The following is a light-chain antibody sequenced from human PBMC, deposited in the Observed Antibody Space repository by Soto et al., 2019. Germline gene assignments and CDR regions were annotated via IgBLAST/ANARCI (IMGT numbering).Light chain of an antibody. J-gene: IGLJ3*02. CDR2: SNS. CDR3: AAWDDRLNGWV. CDR1: SSNIGSNP. Sequence: QPVLTQPPSASGTPGQRITISCSGSSSNIGSNPINWYQQFPGTAPKLLIHSNSQRPSGVPDRFSGSKSGTSASLAISGLQSDDEADFYCAAWDDRLNGWVFGGGTKLTVL. V-gene: IGLV1-44*01.